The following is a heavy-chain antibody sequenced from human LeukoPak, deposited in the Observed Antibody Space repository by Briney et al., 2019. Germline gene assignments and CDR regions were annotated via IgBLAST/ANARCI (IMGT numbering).Heavy chain of an antibody. Sequence: PGGSLRLSCAASGFTFSNYWMHWVRQAPGKGLVWVSRINSDGINTSYADSVKGRFTISRDNAKNRMNLQMNSLRGEDTAVYYCARDLGQYYDTSDNWFDPWGQGTLVTVSS. CDR1: GFTFSNYW. J-gene: IGHJ5*02. CDR3: ARDLGQYYDTSDNWFDP. V-gene: IGHV3-74*01. D-gene: IGHD3-22*01. CDR2: INSDGINT.